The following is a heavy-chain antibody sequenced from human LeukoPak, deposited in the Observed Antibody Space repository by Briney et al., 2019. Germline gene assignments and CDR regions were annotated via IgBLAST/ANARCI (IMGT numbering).Heavy chain of an antibody. CDR2: ISGSGGST. CDR3: AIVWWSVRIVVPAADY. J-gene: IGHJ4*02. D-gene: IGHD2-2*01. V-gene: IGHV3-23*01. CDR1: GFTFSSYA. Sequence: GGSLRLSCAASGFTFSSYAMSWVRQAPGKGLEWVSAISGSGGSTYYADSVKGRFTISRDNSKNTLYLQMNSLRAEDTAVYYCAIVWWSVRIVVPAADYWGQGTLVTVSS.